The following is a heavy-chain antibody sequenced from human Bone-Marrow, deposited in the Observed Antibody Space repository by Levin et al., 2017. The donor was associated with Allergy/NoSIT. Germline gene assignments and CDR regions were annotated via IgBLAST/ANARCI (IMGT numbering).Heavy chain of an antibody. Sequence: SQTLSLTCTVSGGSISSYHWSWIRQPAGKGLEWIGRIYISGSTKYNPSLKSRVTMSVDTSQNQFSLKLTSVTAADTAVYYCARALGAPIDWFDSWGQGTLVTVSS. CDR2: IYISGST. D-gene: IGHD1-26*01. CDR1: GGSISSYH. J-gene: IGHJ5*01. V-gene: IGHV4-4*07. CDR3: ARALGAPIDWFDS.